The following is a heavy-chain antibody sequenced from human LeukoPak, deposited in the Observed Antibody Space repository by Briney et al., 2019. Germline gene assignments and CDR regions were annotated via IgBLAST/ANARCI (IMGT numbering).Heavy chain of an antibody. Sequence: SETLSLTCSVSDDAISSYFWGWMRQPPGKGLEWIGYIYYSGRTNYNPSLKSRVSISVDTSKNQFSLKLSSVTAADTAVYYCARDFRGSVDAFDIWGQGTMVAVSS. V-gene: IGHV4-59*01. J-gene: IGHJ3*02. CDR3: ARDFRGSVDAFDI. CDR1: DDAISSYF. CDR2: IYYSGRT.